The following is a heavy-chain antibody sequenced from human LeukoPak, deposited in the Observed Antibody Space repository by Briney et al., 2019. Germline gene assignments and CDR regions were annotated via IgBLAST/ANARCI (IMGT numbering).Heavy chain of an antibody. CDR2: ITSSGGST. CDR3: ARGSHGDHDY. D-gene: IGHD4-17*01. J-gene: IGHJ4*02. CDR1: GFTFSRYA. V-gene: IGHV3-23*01. Sequence: SGGSLRLSCAASGFTFSRYAMSWVRQAPGKGLEWVSAITSSGGSTYYADSVKGRFTISRDNSKNTLYMQMSSLRADDTAVYYCARGSHGDHDYWGQGTLVTVSS.